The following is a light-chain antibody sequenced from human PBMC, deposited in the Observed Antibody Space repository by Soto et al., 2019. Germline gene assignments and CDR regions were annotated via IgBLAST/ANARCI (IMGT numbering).Light chain of an antibody. J-gene: IGKJ1*01. CDR2: RTS. Sequence: EIVLTQSPDTLSVSPGERAPLSCLARQSVSIKLAWYQQKPGQAPRLLMFRTSSRATGFPARFSGSGSGTEFTLTISSLQSEDFALYYCQQYNDWPLTFGQGTKVDIK. V-gene: IGKV3-15*01. CDR3: QQYNDWPLT. CDR1: QSVSIK.